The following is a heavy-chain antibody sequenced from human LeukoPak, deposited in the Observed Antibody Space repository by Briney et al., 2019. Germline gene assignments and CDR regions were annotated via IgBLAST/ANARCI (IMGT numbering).Heavy chain of an antibody. J-gene: IGHJ6*02. Sequence: GGSLRLSCAPSGFVFSKNGMHWVRQAPGKGLEWVAFIRHDESNKYYADSVKGRFTISRDNSKNTLSLQMNSLRAEDTAVYYCARERLRGENYYGMDVWGQGTTVTVSS. CDR3: ARERLRGENYYGMDV. V-gene: IGHV3-30*02. CDR2: IRHDESNK. CDR1: GFVFSKNG. D-gene: IGHD3-10*01.